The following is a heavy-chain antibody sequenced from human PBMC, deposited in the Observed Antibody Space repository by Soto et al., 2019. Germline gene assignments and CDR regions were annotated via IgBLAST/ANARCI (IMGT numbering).Heavy chain of an antibody. J-gene: IGHJ4*02. V-gene: IGHV1-24*01. CDR2: FDPEDGET. CDR3: ASHPYYDSSVPDY. D-gene: IGHD3-22*01. CDR1: GYTLTELS. Sequence: ASVKVSCKVSGYTLTELSMHWVRQAPGKGLEWMGGFDPEDGETIYAQKFQGRVTMTEDTSTDTAYMELSSLRSEDTAVYYCASHPYYDSSVPDYWGQGTLGTVSS.